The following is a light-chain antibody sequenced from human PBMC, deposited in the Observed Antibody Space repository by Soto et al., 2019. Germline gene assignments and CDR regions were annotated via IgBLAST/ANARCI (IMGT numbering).Light chain of an antibody. CDR3: QQYGDSPRT. CDR2: GAS. J-gene: IGKJ5*01. V-gene: IGKV3-20*01. Sequence: EIVLTQSPATLSLSPGERATHSCMASQSISSYLAWYQQKPGQAPRLLIYGASNRATGIPDRFSGSGSGTDFTLTIARLEPEDFAVYYCQQYGDSPRTFGQGTRLENK. CDR1: QSISSY.